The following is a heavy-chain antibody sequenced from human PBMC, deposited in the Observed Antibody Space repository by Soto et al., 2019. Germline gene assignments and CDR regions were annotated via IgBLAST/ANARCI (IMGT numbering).Heavy chain of an antibody. CDR3: ARQATARYADYYFDY. CDR2: TYYSGVT. CDR1: GDSISSSSYY. D-gene: IGHD2-21*01. Sequence: SETLSLTCTVSGDSISSSSYYWGGVRQPPGKGLEWIGSTYYSGVTYYNPPLKSRVSISLATSKKQFSLILSSVTAADTALYYCARQATARYADYYFDYWGQGTLVTAPQ. V-gene: IGHV4-39*01. J-gene: IGHJ4*02.